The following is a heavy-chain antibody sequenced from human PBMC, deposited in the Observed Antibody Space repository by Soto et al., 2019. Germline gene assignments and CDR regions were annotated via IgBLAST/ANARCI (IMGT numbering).Heavy chain of an antibody. Sequence: QLQLQESGPGLVKPSETLSLTCTVSGASISSSSYYWGWLRQPPGKGLEWIGTIYYSGSTYYNPSLKSRVTISVDTSKNQFSLKLRSVTAADTAVYYCARIYGGYYLDYWGQGTLVTVSS. D-gene: IGHD4-17*01. CDR1: GASISSSSYY. V-gene: IGHV4-39*01. J-gene: IGHJ4*02. CDR3: ARIYGGYYLDY. CDR2: IYYSGST.